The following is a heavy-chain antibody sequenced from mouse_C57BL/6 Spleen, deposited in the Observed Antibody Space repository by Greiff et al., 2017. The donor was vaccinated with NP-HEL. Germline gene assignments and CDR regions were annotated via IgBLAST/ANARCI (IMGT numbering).Heavy chain of an antibody. Sequence: VQLQQPGAELVKPGASVKLSCKASGYTFTSYWMQWVKQRPGQGLEWIGEIDPSDSYTNYNQKFKGKATLTVDTSSSTAYMQLSSLTSEDSAVYYCARSSDYVDYWGKGTTLTVSS. J-gene: IGHJ2*01. D-gene: IGHD6-1*01. V-gene: IGHV1-50*01. CDR3: ARSSDYVDY. CDR1: GYTFTSYW. CDR2: IDPSDSYT.